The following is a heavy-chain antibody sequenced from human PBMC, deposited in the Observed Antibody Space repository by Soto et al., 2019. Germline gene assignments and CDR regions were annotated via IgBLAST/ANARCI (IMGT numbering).Heavy chain of an antibody. CDR3: AKLSVLMVYATEPYFDY. D-gene: IGHD2-8*01. J-gene: IGHJ4*02. CDR1: GFTFSSYA. Sequence: EVQLLESGGGLVQPGGSLRLSCAASGFTFSSYAMSWVRQAPGKGLEWVSAISGSGGSTYYADSVKGRFTISRDNSKNTLYMQMNSLRAEDTAVYYCAKLSVLMVYATEPYFDYWGQGTLVTVSS. CDR2: ISGSGGST. V-gene: IGHV3-23*01.